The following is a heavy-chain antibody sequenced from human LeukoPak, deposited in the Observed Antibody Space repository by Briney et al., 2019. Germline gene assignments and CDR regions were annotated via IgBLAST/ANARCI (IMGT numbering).Heavy chain of an antibody. D-gene: IGHD3-22*01. V-gene: IGHV1-18*01. CDR2: ISAYNGNT. J-gene: IGHJ4*02. CDR3: AREPSNYDSSGSRFDY. CDR1: GYTFTSYG. Sequence: ASVKVSCKASGYTFTSYGISWVRQAPGQGLEWMGWISAYNGNTNYAQKLQGRVTMTTDTSTSTAYMELRSLRSDDTAVYYCAREPSNYDSSGSRFDYWGQGTLVTVSS.